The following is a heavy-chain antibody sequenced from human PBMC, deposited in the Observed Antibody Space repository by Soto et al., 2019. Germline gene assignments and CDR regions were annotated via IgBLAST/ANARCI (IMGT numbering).Heavy chain of an antibody. J-gene: IGHJ6*02. CDR1: GFTFSSYW. CDR3: ARDRIQRYGDYVGYYYYGMDV. CDR2: INSDGSST. V-gene: IGHV3-74*01. D-gene: IGHD4-17*01. Sequence: GGSLRLSCAASGFTFSSYWMHWVRQAPGKGLAWVSRINSDGSSTSYADSVKGRFTISRDNAKNTLYLQMNSLRAEDAAVYYCARDRIQRYGDYVGYYYYGMDVWGQGTTVTVSS.